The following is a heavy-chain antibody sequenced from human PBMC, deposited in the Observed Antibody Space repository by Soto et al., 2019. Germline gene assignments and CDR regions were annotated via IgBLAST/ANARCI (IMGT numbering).Heavy chain of an antibody. Sequence: SLRLSCAASGFTFNTYAMTWVRQAPGKGLEWVSLISESGDGTYYADSVEGRFTISRDNSQRTLNLQMNSLRAEDTAVYYCAKNGDFWSWGMDVWGQGTTVTVSS. CDR2: ISESGDGT. J-gene: IGHJ6*02. CDR3: AKNGDFWSWGMDV. V-gene: IGHV3-23*01. D-gene: IGHD3-3*01. CDR1: GFTFNTYA.